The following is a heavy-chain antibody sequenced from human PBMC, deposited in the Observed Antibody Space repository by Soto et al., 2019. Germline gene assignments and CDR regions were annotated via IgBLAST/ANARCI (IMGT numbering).Heavy chain of an antibody. CDR1: GYPFTSYD. V-gene: IGHV1-18*04. Sequence: QVLLVQSGTGVKKPGASVKVSCETSGYPFTSYDITWVRQAPGQWLEWMGWISTYNGNTDYIQKLQGRLSMTTDTSTSTAYMELRSLTSDDTAFYYCARVGPATGIAEGSAFDFWGKGKMVIVSS. J-gene: IGHJ3*01. CDR2: ISTYNGNT. CDR3: ARVGPATGIAEGSAFDF. D-gene: IGHD1-1*01.